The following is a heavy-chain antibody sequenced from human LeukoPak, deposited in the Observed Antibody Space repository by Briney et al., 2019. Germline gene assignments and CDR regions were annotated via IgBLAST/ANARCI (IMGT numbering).Heavy chain of an antibody. V-gene: IGHV3-72*01. J-gene: IGHJ4*02. CDR3: ARMARSGGWQDY. D-gene: IGHD2-15*01. CDR2: NRNKANRYTT. Sequence: GGPLRLSCAPSGFTFSDHYMDWVRQAPGKGLEWVGRNRNKANRYTTEYAASVKGQFTIPIEEPNTSLYLQMNSLKHEHTAVHYWARMARSGGWQDYWGQGTLVTVSS. CDR1: GFTFSDHY.